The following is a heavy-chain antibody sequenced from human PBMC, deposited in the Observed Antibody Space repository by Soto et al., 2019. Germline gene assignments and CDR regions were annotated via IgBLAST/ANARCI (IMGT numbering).Heavy chain of an antibody. CDR3: ARDRGCSGGSCYRAPYYYMDV. V-gene: IGHV1-3*01. Sequence: DSVKVSCKASGYTFTSYAMRWVRQAPGQRLEWMGWINAGSGNTKYSQKFQGRVTITRDTSASTAYMELSSLRSEDTAVYYCARDRGCSGGSCYRAPYYYMDVWGKGTTVTVSS. CDR2: INAGSGNT. CDR1: GYTFTSYA. D-gene: IGHD2-15*01. J-gene: IGHJ6*03.